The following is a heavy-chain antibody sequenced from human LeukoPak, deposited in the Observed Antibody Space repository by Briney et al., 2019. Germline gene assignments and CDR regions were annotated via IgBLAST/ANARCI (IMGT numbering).Heavy chain of an antibody. V-gene: IGHV3-30-3*01. CDR3: ARGSLWLQLDY. CDR2: ISYDGSNK. D-gene: IGHD5-24*01. J-gene: IGHJ4*02. CDR1: GFTFSSYA. Sequence: PGRSLRLPCAASGFTFSSYAMHWVRQAPGKGLEWVAVISYDGSNKYYADSVKGRYTISRDNSKNTLYLQMNSLRAEDTAVYYCARGSLWLQLDYWGQGTLVTVSS.